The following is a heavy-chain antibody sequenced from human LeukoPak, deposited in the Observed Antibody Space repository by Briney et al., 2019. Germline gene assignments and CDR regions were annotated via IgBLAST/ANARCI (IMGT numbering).Heavy chain of an antibody. D-gene: IGHD3-9*01. CDR2: ISGSGGGT. J-gene: IGHJ3*02. CDR1: GFTFNSYA. CDR3: AREYYDILTGYRTDAFDI. V-gene: IGHV3-23*01. Sequence: PGGSLRLSCAASGFTFNSYAMSWVRQAPEKGLEWVATISGSGGGTYYADSVKGRFTISRDDSKNTLYLQMNSLRAEDTAVYYCAREYYDILTGYRTDAFDIWGQGTMVTVSS.